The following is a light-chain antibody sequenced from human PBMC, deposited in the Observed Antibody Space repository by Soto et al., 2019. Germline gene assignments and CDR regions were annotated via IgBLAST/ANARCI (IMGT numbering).Light chain of an antibody. V-gene: IGLV2-8*01. CDR3: ISYAGSNLLYV. Sequence: SVLTQPPSASGSPGQSVTISCTGTIIDVGGYNYVSWYQQHPGKAPKLMIYEVSKRPSGVPDRFSGSKSGNTASLTVSGLQAEDEADYYCISYAGSNLLYVFGTGTKVTVL. J-gene: IGLJ1*01. CDR2: EVS. CDR1: IIDVGGYNY.